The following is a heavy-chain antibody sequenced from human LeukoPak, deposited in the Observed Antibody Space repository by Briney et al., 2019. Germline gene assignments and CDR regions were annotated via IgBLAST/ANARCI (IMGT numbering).Heavy chain of an antibody. D-gene: IGHD6-6*01. CDR2: IIPILGIA. CDR1: GGTFSSYT. V-gene: IGHV1-69*04. CDR3: ARDKGLAPHHDAFDI. J-gene: IGHJ3*02. Sequence: SVKVSCKASGGTFSSYTISWVRQAPGQGLEWMGRIIPILGIADYAQKFQGRVTITADKSTSTAYMELSSLRSEDTAVYYCARDKGLAPHHDAFDIWGQETMVTVSS.